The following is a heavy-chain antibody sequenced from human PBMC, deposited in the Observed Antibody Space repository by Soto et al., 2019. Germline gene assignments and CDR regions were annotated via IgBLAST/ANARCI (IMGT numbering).Heavy chain of an antibody. J-gene: IGHJ4*02. V-gene: IGHV2-5*02. Sequence: QITLKESGPTLVKPTQTLTLTCTFSGFSLSTSGVGVGWFRPLPVKALSWLALMYWEDYKRYSPSLKRRPTFTQHTSKNQQVHTITNIDPVHTARHYCAHTIIPTRGSRGDFDYWGQETLVTV. CDR2: MYWEDYK. D-gene: IGHD2-2*01. CDR3: AHTIIPTRGSRGDFDY. CDR1: GFSLSTSGVG.